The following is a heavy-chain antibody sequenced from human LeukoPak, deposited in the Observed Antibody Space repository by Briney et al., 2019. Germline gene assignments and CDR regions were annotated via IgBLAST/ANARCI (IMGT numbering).Heavy chain of an antibody. CDR1: GGTFSSYA. D-gene: IGHD3-3*01. CDR3: ASSSVPGVVTSSLNY. J-gene: IGHJ4*02. V-gene: IGHV1-69*13. CDR2: IIPIFGTA. Sequence: SVKVSCKASGGTFSSYAISWVRQAPGQGLEWMGGIIPIFGTANYAQKFQGRVAITADESTSTAYMELSSLRSEDTAVYYCASSSVPGVVTSSLNYWGQGTLVTVSS.